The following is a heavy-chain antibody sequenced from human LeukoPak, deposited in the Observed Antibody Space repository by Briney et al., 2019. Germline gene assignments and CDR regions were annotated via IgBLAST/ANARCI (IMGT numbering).Heavy chain of an antibody. J-gene: IGHJ4*02. Sequence: SETLSLTCTVSGGSISSYYWSWIRHPPGKGLEWIGYIYYSGSTNYNPSLKSRVTISVDTSKNQFSLKLSSVTAADTAVYYCARHEYAVAGIFDYWGQGTLVTVSS. V-gene: IGHV4-59*08. CDR3: ARHEYAVAGIFDY. CDR2: IYYSGST. D-gene: IGHD6-19*01. CDR1: GGSISSYY.